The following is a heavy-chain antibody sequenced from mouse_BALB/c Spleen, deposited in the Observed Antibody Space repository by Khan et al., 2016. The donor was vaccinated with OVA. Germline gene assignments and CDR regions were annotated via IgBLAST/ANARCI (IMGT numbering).Heavy chain of an antibody. CDR2: ISNGGGST. Sequence: EVELVESGAGLVQPGGSLKLSFAISGFTFSDYYTYWFRQTPAKRLEWVAYISNGGGSTYYPPTVKGRFTITRDNAKHTLYLQLSSLKSEDTAMYYCARQLYGAMDHWGQGTSVTVSS. J-gene: IGHJ4*01. D-gene: IGHD2-12*01. V-gene: IGHV5-12*02. CDR3: ARQLYGAMDH. CDR1: GFTFSDYY.